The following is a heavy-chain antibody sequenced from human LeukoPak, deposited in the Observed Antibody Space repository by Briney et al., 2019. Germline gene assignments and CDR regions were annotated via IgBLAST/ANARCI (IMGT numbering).Heavy chain of an antibody. CDR2: TNPDGSIK. CDR1: GSIFGGYR. Sequence: GGSLRLSCAASGSIFGGYRMSWVRQAPGRGLEWVANTNPDGSIKYYVDSVNGRFTISRDNAKNSLYLQMNSLRAEDTAVYYCVSGFLQWLYWGQGTLVTVSS. V-gene: IGHV3-7*01. CDR3: VSGFLQWLY. J-gene: IGHJ4*02. D-gene: IGHD3-3*01.